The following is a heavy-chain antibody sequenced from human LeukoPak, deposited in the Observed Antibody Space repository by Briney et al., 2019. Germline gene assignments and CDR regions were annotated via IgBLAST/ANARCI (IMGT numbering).Heavy chain of an antibody. V-gene: IGHV3-66*01. D-gene: IGHD1-26*01. CDR2: IYSRGDT. Sequence: GGSLRLSCAASEFIVSINYMTWVRQAPGKGLEWVSLIYSRGDTKYADSVKGRFTISRDNSKNTLYLQMSSLRTEDTAVYYCARGLNGFLVGANNWFDPWGQGTLVTVSS. CDR1: EFIVSINY. CDR3: ARGLNGFLVGANNWFDP. J-gene: IGHJ5*02.